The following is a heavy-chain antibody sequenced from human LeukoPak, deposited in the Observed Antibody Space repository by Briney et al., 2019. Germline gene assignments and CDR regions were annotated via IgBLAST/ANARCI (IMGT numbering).Heavy chain of an antibody. CDR1: GFTFSSYW. V-gene: IGHV3-7*01. CDR3: AKNKERLDY. Sequence: GGSLRLSCAASGFTFSSYWMTWVRQAPGKGLEWVANIKEDGSEKYYVDSVKGRFTISRDNAKNSLSLQMSSLRAEDTAVYYCAKNKERLDYWGQGTLVTVSS. J-gene: IGHJ4*02. CDR2: IKEDGSEK. D-gene: IGHD2/OR15-2a*01.